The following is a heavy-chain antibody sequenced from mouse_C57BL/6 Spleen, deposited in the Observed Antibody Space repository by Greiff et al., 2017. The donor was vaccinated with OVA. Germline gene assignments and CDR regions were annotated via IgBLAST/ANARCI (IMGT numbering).Heavy chain of an antibody. D-gene: IGHD2-10*01. J-gene: IGHJ3*01. V-gene: IGHV3-6*01. CDR1: GYSITSGYY. Sequence: EVKLMESGPGLVKPSQSLSLTCSVTGYSITSGYYWNWIRQFPGNKLEWMGYISYDGSNNYNPSLKNRISITRDTSKNQFFLKLNSVTTEDTATYYCARAYYGITGGFAYWGQGTLVTVSA. CDR3: ARAYYGITGGFAY. CDR2: ISYDGSN.